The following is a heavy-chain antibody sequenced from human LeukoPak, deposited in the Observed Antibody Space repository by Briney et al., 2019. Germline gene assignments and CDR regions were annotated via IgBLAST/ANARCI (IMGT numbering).Heavy chain of an antibody. CDR3: ARGAINYDFWSGYVFDY. CDR1: GGSFSGYY. CDR2: INHSGST. D-gene: IGHD3-3*01. J-gene: IGHJ4*02. Sequence: PSETLSLTCAVYGGSFSGYYWSWIRQPPGKGLGWIGEINHSGSTNYNPSLKSRVTISVDTSKNQFSLKLSSVTAADTAVYYCARGAINYDFWSGYVFDYWGQGTLVTVSS. V-gene: IGHV4-34*01.